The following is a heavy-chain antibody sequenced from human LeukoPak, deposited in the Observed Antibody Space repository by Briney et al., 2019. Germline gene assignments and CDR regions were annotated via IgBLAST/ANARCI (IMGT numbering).Heavy chain of an antibody. Sequence: PSETLSLTCTVSRGSISSYYWSWIRQPPGQGLEWIGYIYYSGSTDYNPSLKSRVNISVDTSKNQISLKLSSVTAADTAVYFCARVRVSSGSHPWYFDYWGQGTLVTVSS. CDR2: IYYSGST. V-gene: IGHV4-59*01. J-gene: IGHJ4*02. CDR3: ARVRVSSGSHPWYFDY. D-gene: IGHD3-22*01. CDR1: RGSISSYY.